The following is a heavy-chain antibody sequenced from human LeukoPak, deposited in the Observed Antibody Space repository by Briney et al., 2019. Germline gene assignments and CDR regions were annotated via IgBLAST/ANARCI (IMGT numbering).Heavy chain of an antibody. Sequence: PSETLSLTCTVSGGSISSSSYYWGWIRQPPGKGLEWIGSTYSSGSTYYNPSLKSRVTISVDTSKNQFSLKLSSVTAADTVVYYCARGVKTLGAFDIWGQGTMVTVSS. CDR1: GGSISSSSYY. J-gene: IGHJ3*02. V-gene: IGHV4-39*07. D-gene: IGHD3-10*01. CDR3: ARGVKTLGAFDI. CDR2: TYSSGST.